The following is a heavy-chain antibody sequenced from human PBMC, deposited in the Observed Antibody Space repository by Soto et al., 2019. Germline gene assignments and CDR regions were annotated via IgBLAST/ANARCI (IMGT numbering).Heavy chain of an antibody. CDR3: ARGGLAVADAFDI. Sequence: GGSLRLSCAASGFTFSDYYMSWIRRAPGKGLEWVSYISSSGSTIYYADSVKGRFAISRDNAKKSLYLQMNSLRAEDTAVYYWARGGLAVADAFDIWGQGTMVTVSS. CDR2: ISSSGSTI. D-gene: IGHD6-19*01. V-gene: IGHV3-11*01. J-gene: IGHJ3*02. CDR1: GFTFSDYY.